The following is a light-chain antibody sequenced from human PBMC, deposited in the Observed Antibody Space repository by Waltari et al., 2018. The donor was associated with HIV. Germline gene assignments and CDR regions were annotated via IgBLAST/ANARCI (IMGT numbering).Light chain of an antibody. CDR2: EVT. CDR1: SSDIGAYDF. V-gene: IGLV2-8*01. J-gene: IGLJ2*01. Sequence: QSALPQPPSASGPLGQSVTISCTGSSSDIGAYDFLSWFQQHPHSAPKLLLYEVTRRPSTVSDRFSGSRAGNTAFLTVAGLQPDDEANYFCSSYGDSLKVLFGGGTNVTVL. CDR3: SSYGDSLKVL.